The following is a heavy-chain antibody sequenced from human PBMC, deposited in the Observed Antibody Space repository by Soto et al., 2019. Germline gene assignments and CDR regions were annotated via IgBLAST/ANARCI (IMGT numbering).Heavy chain of an antibody. CDR3: PKYRSRGSGTYLNPYCYYGMDV. Sequence: GGSLRLSCAASGFTFSSYSISWVRHAPGKGLEWVSAISGSGGSTYYADSVKGRFTISRENSKNTLYLQMNSLRAEDTAVYYCPKYRSRGSGTYLNPYCYYGMDVFGQVITVAFSS. CDR1: GFTFSSYS. V-gene: IGHV3-23*01. J-gene: IGHJ6*02. CDR2: ISGSGGST. D-gene: IGHD1-26*01.